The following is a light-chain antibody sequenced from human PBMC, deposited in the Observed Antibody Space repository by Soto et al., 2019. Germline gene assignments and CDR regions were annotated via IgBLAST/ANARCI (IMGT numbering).Light chain of an antibody. Sequence: IVLTLSPGTLSLSQGERATLSCRASQSVSSSYLAWYQQKPGQAPRLLIYGASSRATGIPDRFSGSGSGTDFTLTISRLEPEDFAVYYCQQYGSSPRTFGQGTKVDI. CDR3: QQYGSSPRT. V-gene: IGKV3-20*01. CDR2: GAS. CDR1: QSVSSSY. J-gene: IGKJ1*01.